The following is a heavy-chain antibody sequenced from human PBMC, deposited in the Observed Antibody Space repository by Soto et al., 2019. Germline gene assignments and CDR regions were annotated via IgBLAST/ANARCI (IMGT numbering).Heavy chain of an antibody. CDR2: IYYSGST. V-gene: IGHV4-30-4*01. CDR3: ARSTLYDFWSGYQIPIDY. CDR1: GGSISSGDYY. D-gene: IGHD3-3*01. J-gene: IGHJ4*02. Sequence: SETLSVTCTVSGGSISSGDYYWSWIRQPPGKGLEWIGYIYYSGSTYYNPSLKSRVTISVDTSKNQFSLKLSSVTAADTAVYYCARSTLYDFWSGYQIPIDYWGQGTLVTVSS.